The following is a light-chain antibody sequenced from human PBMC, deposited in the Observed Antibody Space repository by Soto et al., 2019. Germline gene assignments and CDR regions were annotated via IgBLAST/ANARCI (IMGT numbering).Light chain of an antibody. Sequence: ESVLAQSPDTLSLSPGEGATLSCRSSQTVISNYLAWYQQKPGQAPRLLIYGASNRATGIPDRFRGSGSETDFPLTMSGVEPEDSAMYFCQKYDTSPYTFGQGTKLEI. V-gene: IGKV3-20*01. CDR2: GAS. J-gene: IGKJ2*01. CDR3: QKYDTSPYT. CDR1: QTVISNY.